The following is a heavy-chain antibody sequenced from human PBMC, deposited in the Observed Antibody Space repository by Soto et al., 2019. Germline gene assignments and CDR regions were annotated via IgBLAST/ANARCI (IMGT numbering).Heavy chain of an antibody. V-gene: IGHV4-39*01. J-gene: IGHJ4*02. CDR1: GGSISSSSYY. Sequence: PSETLSLTCTVSGGSISSSSYYWGWIRQPPGKGLEWIGSIYYSGSTYYNPSLKSRVTISVDTSKNQFSLKLSSVTAADTAVYYCARHLGLRSHFDYWGQGTLVTVSS. CDR2: IYYSGST. CDR3: ARHLGLRSHFDY. D-gene: IGHD4-17*01.